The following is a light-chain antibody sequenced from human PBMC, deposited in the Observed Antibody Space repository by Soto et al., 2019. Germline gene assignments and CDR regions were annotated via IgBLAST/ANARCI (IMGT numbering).Light chain of an antibody. Sequence: QSALTQPASVSGSPGQSITISCTGSSSDVGSYNLVSWYQQLPGEASKLMIYEGSKRPSGVSNRFSGSKSGNTASLTISGLQAEDEADYYCCSFERSITLVFGGGTKLTVL. CDR3: CSFERSITLV. V-gene: IGLV2-23*01. J-gene: IGLJ2*01. CDR1: SSDVGSYNL. CDR2: EGS.